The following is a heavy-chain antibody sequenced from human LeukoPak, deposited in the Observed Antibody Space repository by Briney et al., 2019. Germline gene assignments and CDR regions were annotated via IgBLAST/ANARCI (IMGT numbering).Heavy chain of an antibody. CDR3: AREGVASGLDY. CDR1: GFTVSSNY. CDR2: IYRDGST. J-gene: IGHJ4*02. V-gene: IGHV3-53*01. Sequence: GGSLRLSCAASGFTVSSNYMSWVRQAPGKGLEWLSVIYRDGSTYYADSVKGRFTISRDNSKNTLYLQMNSLRAEDSAVNYCAREGVASGLDYWGQGTLVIVSS. D-gene: IGHD6-25*01.